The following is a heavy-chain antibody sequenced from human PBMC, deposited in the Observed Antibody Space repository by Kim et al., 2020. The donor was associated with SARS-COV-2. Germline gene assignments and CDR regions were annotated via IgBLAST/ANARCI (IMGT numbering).Heavy chain of an antibody. V-gene: IGHV4-59*09. D-gene: IGHD5-18*01. J-gene: IGHJ4*02. Sequence: TNYHPSLKSRVTISVDTSKNQFSLKLSSVTAADTAVYYCARGRQLWLLDYWGQGTLVTVSS. CDR3: ARGRQLWLLDY. CDR2: T.